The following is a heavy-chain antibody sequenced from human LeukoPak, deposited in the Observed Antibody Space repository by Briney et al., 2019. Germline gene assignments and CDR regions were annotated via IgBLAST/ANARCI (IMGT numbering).Heavy chain of an antibody. J-gene: IGHJ4*02. D-gene: IGHD3-22*01. CDR2: INWNGGST. CDR3: ARKEDGDSSGYYFSPHFDY. CDR1: KFTFSTYA. Sequence: GGSLRLSCAASKFTFSTYAMSWVRQAPGKGLEWVSGINWNGGSTGYADSVKGRFTISRDNAKNSLYLQMNSLRAEDTALYYCARKEDGDSSGYYFSPHFDYWGQGTLVTVSS. V-gene: IGHV3-20*04.